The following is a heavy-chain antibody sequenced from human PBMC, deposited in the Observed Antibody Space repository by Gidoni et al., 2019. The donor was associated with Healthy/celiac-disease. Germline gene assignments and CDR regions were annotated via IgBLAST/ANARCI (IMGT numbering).Heavy chain of an antibody. CDR2: ISSSSSYI. V-gene: IGHV3-21*01. CDR3: ARPCSGGSCYYYYMDV. Sequence: EVQRVESGGGLVKPGGSLRLPCAASGFTFRSHSMNWVRQAPGKGLEWVSSISSSSSYIYYADSVKGRFTISRDNAKNSLYLQMNSLRAEDTAVYYCARPCSGGSCYYYYMDVWGKGTTVTVSS. D-gene: IGHD2-15*01. CDR1: GFTFRSHS. J-gene: IGHJ6*03.